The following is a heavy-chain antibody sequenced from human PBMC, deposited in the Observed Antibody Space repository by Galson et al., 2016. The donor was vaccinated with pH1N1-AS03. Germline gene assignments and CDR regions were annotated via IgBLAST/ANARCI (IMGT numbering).Heavy chain of an antibody. Sequence: CAASGFTFSNYWMQWVRQAPGKGLVSVSRINPDGSPTNYADSVKGRFTISRDNAKNTLFLQMNSLRAEDTAAYYCARSNYYFDSWGQGTLVTVSS. CDR2: INPDGSPT. J-gene: IGHJ4*02. V-gene: IGHV3-74*01. D-gene: IGHD5-24*01. CDR1: GFTFSNYW. CDR3: ARSNYYFDS.